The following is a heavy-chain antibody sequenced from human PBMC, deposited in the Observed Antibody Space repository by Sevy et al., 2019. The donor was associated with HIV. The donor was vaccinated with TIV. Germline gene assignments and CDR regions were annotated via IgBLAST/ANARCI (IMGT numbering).Heavy chain of an antibody. V-gene: IGHV3-48*02. CDR1: GFTFSSYS. D-gene: IGHD3-22*01. CDR3: VGHDSSGYYHKYVNGFVYYFDY. J-gene: IGHJ4*02. Sequence: GGSLRLSCAASGFTFSSYSMNWVRQAPGKGLEWVSYISSSSSTIYYADSVKGRFTISRDNAKNSLYLQMNSLRDEDTAVYYCVGHDSSGYYHKYVNGFVYYFDYWGQGTLVTVSS. CDR2: ISSSSSTI.